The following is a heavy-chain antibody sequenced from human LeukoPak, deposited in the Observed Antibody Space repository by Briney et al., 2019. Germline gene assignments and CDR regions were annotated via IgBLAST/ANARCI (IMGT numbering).Heavy chain of an antibody. J-gene: IGHJ4*02. CDR2: IKQDGSEK. D-gene: IGHD3-22*01. Sequence: GGSLRLSCAASRFTFSSYWMSWVRQAPGKGLEGVANIKQDGSEKFYVDSVKGRFTISRDNAKNSLYLQMNSLRAEDTAVYYCARGLQYYYDSSGYCFDYWGQGTLVTVSS. CDR1: RFTFSSYW. CDR3: ARGLQYYYDSSGYCFDY. V-gene: IGHV3-7*01.